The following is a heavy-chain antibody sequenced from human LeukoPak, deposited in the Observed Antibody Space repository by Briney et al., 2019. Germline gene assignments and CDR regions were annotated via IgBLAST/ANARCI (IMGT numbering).Heavy chain of an antibody. CDR2: VYYTGTT. J-gene: IGHJ5*02. Sequence: SETLSLTCTVSGGSTSSYYWSWIRQPPGKGLEWIAYVYYTGTTNYNPSLRSRVSISIDTSKNQFSLRLTSVTAADTAVYYCARFDDSGGNWLDPWGQGTLVTVSS. CDR1: GGSTSSYY. V-gene: IGHV4-59*12. D-gene: IGHD4-23*01. CDR3: ARFDDSGGNWLDP.